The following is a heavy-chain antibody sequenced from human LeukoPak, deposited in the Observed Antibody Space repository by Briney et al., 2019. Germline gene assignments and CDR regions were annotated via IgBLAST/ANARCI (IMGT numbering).Heavy chain of an antibody. CDR2: INEVGSET. Sequence: GGSLRLSCAASGFTFRSYWMTWVRQAPGKGLEWVAKINEVGSETDYVDSVKGRFTISRDNAKSTVLLQMSSLRAEDTAVYYCARDGALWFGELLGYYYYGMDVWGQGTTVTVSS. CDR1: GFTFRSYW. V-gene: IGHV3-7*01. D-gene: IGHD3-10*01. CDR3: ARDGALWFGELLGYYYYGMDV. J-gene: IGHJ6*02.